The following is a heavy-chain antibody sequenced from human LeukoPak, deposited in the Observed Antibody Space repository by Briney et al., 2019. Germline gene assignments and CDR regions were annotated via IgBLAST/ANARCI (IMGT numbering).Heavy chain of an antibody. D-gene: IGHD2-2*01. J-gene: IGHJ4*02. V-gene: IGHV3-21*01. Sequence: PGGSLRLSCAASGFTFSSYSMNWVRQAPGKGLEWVSSISSRSSYIYYADSVKGRFTISRDNAKNSLYLQMNSLRAEDTAVYYCARDRWVPRCSSTSCGFDYWGQGTLVTVSS. CDR3: ARDRWVPRCSSTSCGFDY. CDR1: GFTFSSYS. CDR2: ISSRSSYI.